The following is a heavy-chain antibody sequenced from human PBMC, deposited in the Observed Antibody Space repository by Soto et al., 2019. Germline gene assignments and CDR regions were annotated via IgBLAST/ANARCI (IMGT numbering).Heavy chain of an antibody. J-gene: IGHJ4*02. CDR1: GFTFSSYA. D-gene: IGHD3-22*01. CDR3: AKPWQAYYYDSSGSKYGY. V-gene: IGHV3-23*01. CDR2: ISGSGGST. Sequence: GGSLRLSCAASGFTFSSYAMSWVRQAPGKGLEWVSAISGSGGSTYYADSVKGRFTISRDNSKNTLYLQMNSLRAEDTAVYYCAKPWQAYYYDSSGSKYGYWGQGTLVTVSS.